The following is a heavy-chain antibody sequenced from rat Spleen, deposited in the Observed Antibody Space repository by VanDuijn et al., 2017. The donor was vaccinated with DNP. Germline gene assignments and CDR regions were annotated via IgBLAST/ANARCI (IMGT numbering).Heavy chain of an antibody. V-gene: IGHV5S13*01. J-gene: IGHJ4*01. Sequence: EVQLVESGGGLVQPGRSLKLSCVVSGFTFNNFGMAWVRQTPTKGLEWVASITNSGGSTNYRDSVKGRFTLSRDNAKSTLYLQMDSLRSEDTATYYCARHRNSYYYAMDAWGQGTSVTVSS. CDR3: ARHRNSYYYAMDA. CDR1: GFTFNNFG. CDR2: ITNSGGST. D-gene: IGHD1-10*01.